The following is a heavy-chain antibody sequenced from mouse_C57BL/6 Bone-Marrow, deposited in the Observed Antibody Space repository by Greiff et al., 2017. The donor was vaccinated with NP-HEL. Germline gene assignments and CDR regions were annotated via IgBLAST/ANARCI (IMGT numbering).Heavy chain of an antibody. Sequence: QVQLQQPGAELVKPGASVKLSCKASGYTFTSYWMHWVKQRPGQGLEWIGMIHPNSGSTNYNEKFKSKATLTVDKSSSTAYMQLSSLTSEDSAGYYCASDYGSRYAMDYWGQGTSVTVSS. J-gene: IGHJ4*01. CDR1: GYTFTSYW. CDR3: ASDYGSRYAMDY. D-gene: IGHD1-1*01. CDR2: IHPNSGST. V-gene: IGHV1-64*01.